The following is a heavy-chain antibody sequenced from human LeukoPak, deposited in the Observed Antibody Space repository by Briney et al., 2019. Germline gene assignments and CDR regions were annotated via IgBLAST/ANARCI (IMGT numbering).Heavy chain of an antibody. J-gene: IGHJ4*02. CDR3: ARALPYSSAFDY. V-gene: IGHV4-4*02. D-gene: IGHD6-25*01. CDR2: IYHGGST. Sequence: SGTLSLTCAVSGGSISSSNWWSWVRQPPGKGLEWIGEIYHGGSTNYNPSLKSRVTTSVDKSKNQFPLKLSSVTAADTAVYYCARALPYSSAFDYWGQGTLVTVSS. CDR1: GGSISSSNW.